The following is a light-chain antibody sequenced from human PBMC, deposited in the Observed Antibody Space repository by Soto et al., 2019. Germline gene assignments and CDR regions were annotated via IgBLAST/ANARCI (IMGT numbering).Light chain of an antibody. CDR1: QTIYSN. CDR2: RAS. Sequence: IGMTQSPATLSVSPGERATLSCRASQTIYSNVAWYQQRPGQPPRLLIYRASSRATGIPARFSGSGSGTAFTLTINSPQSEDFAVYYCQQYQNLWTFGQGTKVDIK. V-gene: IGKV3-15*01. CDR3: QQYQNLWT. J-gene: IGKJ1*01.